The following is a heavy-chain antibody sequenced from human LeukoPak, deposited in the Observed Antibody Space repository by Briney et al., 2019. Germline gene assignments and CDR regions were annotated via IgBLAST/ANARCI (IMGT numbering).Heavy chain of an antibody. D-gene: IGHD3-22*01. CDR1: GASFNSDDQY. V-gene: IGHV4-31*03. CDR3: SRGLDSRKLGY. Sequence: SETLFLTCTVSGASFNSDDQYWNWVRQSPGKGLEWIGSIHPSGMLYNNPSLESRVTMSRDTSKNQFSLNLNSVTAADTAVYFCSRGLDSRKLGYWGQGILVTVSS. J-gene: IGHJ4*02. CDR2: IHPSGML.